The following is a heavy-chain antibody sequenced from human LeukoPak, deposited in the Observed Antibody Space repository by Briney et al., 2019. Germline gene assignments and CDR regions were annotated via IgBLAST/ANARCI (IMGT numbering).Heavy chain of an antibody. CDR1: GGSISSSNFY. CDR3: ARERRGYSYGPKGRYYYYMDV. J-gene: IGHJ6*03. Sequence: KPSETLSLTCTVSGGSISSSNFYWGWIRQPPGKGLEWIGSIYYSGSTNYNPSLKSRVTISLDTSKNQFSLKLSSVTAADTAVYYCARERRGYSYGPKGRYYYYMDVWGKGTTVTVS. V-gene: IGHV4-39*07. D-gene: IGHD5-18*01. CDR2: IYYSGST.